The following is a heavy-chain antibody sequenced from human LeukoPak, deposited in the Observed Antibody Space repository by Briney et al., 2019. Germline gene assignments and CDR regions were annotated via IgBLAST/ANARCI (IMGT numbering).Heavy chain of an antibody. CDR1: GDSVSSGSYY. CDR2: IYYSGST. J-gene: IGHJ6*04. V-gene: IGHV4-61*01. D-gene: IGHD1-1*01. CDR3: ASNDYYYGVDV. Sequence: PSETLSLTRTVSGDSVSSGSYYWSWIRQPPGKGLEWIGYIYYSGSTNYNPSLKSRVTISVDTSKNQFSLKLSSVTAADTAVYYCASNDYYYGVDVWGKGTTVTVSS.